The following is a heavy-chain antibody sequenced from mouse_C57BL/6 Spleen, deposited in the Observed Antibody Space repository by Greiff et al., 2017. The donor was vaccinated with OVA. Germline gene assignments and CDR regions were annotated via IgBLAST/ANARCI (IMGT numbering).Heavy chain of an antibody. D-gene: IGHD2-4*01. CDR3: ARPYDYDGSFAY. Sequence: QVQLQQPGAELVKPGASVKLSCKASGYTFTSYWMQWVKQRPGQGLEWIGEIDPSDSYTNYNQKFKGKATLTVDTSSSTAYMQLSSLTSEDSAVYYCARPYDYDGSFAYWGQGTLVTVSA. J-gene: IGHJ3*01. CDR1: GYTFTSYW. V-gene: IGHV1-50*01. CDR2: IDPSDSYT.